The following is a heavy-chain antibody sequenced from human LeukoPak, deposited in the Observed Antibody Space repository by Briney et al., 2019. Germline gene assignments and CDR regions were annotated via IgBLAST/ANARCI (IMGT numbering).Heavy chain of an antibody. Sequence: QAGRSLRLSCAASGFSFSNFGMHCVRQAPGKGLEWVGTISYDTHNKHYADSVKGRFTISRDNSQKTLYLQMNILRPEDTAVYYCAKDPRHYDYVWGGTTTYYYYGMDVWGLGTTVTV. CDR1: GFSFSNFG. CDR3: AKDPRHYDYVWGGTTTYYYYGMDV. V-gene: IGHV3-30*18. D-gene: IGHD3-16*01. J-gene: IGHJ6*02. CDR2: ISYDTHNK.